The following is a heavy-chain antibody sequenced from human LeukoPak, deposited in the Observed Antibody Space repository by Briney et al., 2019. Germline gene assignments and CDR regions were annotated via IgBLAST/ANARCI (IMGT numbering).Heavy chain of an antibody. J-gene: IGHJ5*02. Sequence: SETLSLTCTVSGDSIRSTSYYWGWIRQPPGKGLEWIGSIYYSGNTYYNPSLKSRVTMSVDTSKNQFSLKLSSVTAADTAVYYCARETYYYGSGSYPFDPWGQGTLVTVSS. D-gene: IGHD3-10*01. CDR1: GDSIRSTSYY. CDR3: ARETYYYGSGSYPFDP. CDR2: IYYSGNT. V-gene: IGHV4-39*07.